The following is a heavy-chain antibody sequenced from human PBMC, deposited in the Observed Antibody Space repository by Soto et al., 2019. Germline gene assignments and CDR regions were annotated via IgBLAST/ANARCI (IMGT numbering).Heavy chain of an antibody. CDR3: AKDLGYWLDV. CDR2: ISGSGGST. V-gene: IGHV3-23*01. CDR1: GFTFSSYA. Sequence: GGSLRLSCAASGFTFSSYAMSWVRQAPGKGLEWVSEISGSGGSTSYADSVKGRFTISRDNPKNTLYLQMSNLRADDTAVYYCAKDLGYWLDVWGKGTTVTVSS. J-gene: IGHJ6*04. D-gene: IGHD3-16*01.